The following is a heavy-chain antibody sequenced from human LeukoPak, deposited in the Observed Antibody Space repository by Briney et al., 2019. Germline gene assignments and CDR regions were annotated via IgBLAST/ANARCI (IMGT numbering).Heavy chain of an antibody. V-gene: IGHV3-9*01. CDR3: EKDAVAGTDYMDV. D-gene: IGHD6-19*01. J-gene: IGHJ6*03. Sequence: GGSLRLSCAASGFTFDDYAMHWVRQAPGKGLEWVSGISWNSGSIGYADSVKGRFTISRDNAKNSLYLQMNSLRAEDTALYYCEKDAVAGTDYMDVWGKGTTVT. CDR2: ISWNSGSI. CDR1: GFTFDDYA.